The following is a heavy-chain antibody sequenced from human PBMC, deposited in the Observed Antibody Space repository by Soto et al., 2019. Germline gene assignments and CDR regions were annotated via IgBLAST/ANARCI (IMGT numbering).Heavy chain of an antibody. J-gene: IGHJ3*02. CDR1: GGSISGSSFY. CDR2: IYYSGTI. D-gene: IGHD2-2*01. CDR3: ARASLAPAAVHDAFDM. V-gene: IGHV4-39*01. Sequence: QLQLQGSGPGLVKPSETLSLTCSVCGGSISGSSFYWAWIRQPPGKGLEWIGSIYYSGTIYYTPSLKSRVTISADTSKNEFSLRLSSVTAADTAVYYCARASLAPAAVHDAFDMWGQGTMVTVSS.